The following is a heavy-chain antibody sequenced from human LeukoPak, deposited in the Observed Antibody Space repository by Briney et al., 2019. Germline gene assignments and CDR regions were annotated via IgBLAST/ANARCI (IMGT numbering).Heavy chain of an antibody. V-gene: IGHV1-69*01. CDR3: ARGQELFRDTLHYFDY. CDR1: GGTFSSYA. Sequence: SVTVSCKASGGTFSSYAISWVRQAPGQGLEWMGGIIPIFGTANYAQKFQGRVTITADESTSTAYMELSSLRSEDTAVYYCARGQELFRDTLHYFDYWGQGTLVTVSS. J-gene: IGHJ4*02. D-gene: IGHD3-10*02. CDR2: IIPIFGTA.